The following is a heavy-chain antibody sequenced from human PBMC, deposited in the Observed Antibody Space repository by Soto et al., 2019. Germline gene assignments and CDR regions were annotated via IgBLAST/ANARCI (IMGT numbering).Heavy chain of an antibody. V-gene: IGHV3-30*18. D-gene: IGHD2-2*01. Sequence: GGSLRLSCAASGFTFSSYGMHWVRQAPGKGLEWVAVISYDGSNKYYADSVKGRFTISRENSKNTLYLQMNSLRAEDTAVYYCAKDRDIVVVPAAMDFDYWGQGTLVTVSS. CDR2: ISYDGSNK. CDR3: AKDRDIVVVPAAMDFDY. CDR1: GFTFSSYG. J-gene: IGHJ4*02.